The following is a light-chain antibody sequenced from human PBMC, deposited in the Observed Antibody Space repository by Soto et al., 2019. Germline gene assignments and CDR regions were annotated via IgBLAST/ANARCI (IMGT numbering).Light chain of an antibody. J-gene: IGKJ1*01. CDR2: GAS. Sequence: EIEMTQSPASLSVSPGERATLSCRASHGFSRNLAWYQQKPGQAPRLLIYGASTMATGIPARFSGSGSGTEFTLTINSLQSEDFAVYYCQQYTTWPLTFGQGTKVDIK. CDR3: QQYTTWPLT. CDR1: HGFSRN. V-gene: IGKV3-15*01.